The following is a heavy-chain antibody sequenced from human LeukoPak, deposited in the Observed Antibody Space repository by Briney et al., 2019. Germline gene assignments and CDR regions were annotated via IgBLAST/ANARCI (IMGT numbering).Heavy chain of an antibody. Sequence: GGSLRLSCAASGFTFSSYAMSWVRQAPGKGLEWVSAISGSGGSTYYADSVKGRFTISRDNSKNTLYLQMNSLRAEDTAVYYCAKLSGGGSGRGWGDADAFDIWGQGTMVTVSS. CDR1: GFTFSSYA. V-gene: IGHV3-23*01. CDR2: ISGSGGST. D-gene: IGHD3-10*01. J-gene: IGHJ3*02. CDR3: AKLSGGGSGRGWGDADAFDI.